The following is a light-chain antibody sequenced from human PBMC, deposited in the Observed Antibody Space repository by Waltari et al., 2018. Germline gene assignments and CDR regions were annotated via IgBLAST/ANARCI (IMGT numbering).Light chain of an antibody. CDR2: GAS. CDR3: QQYNNWPPWT. CDR1: QSVSSN. V-gene: IGKV3-15*01. Sequence: EIVMTQSPATLSVSPGERATPSCRASQSVSSNLAWYPQKPGQAPRLLIYGASTRATGIPARFSGSGSGTAFTLTISSLQSEDFAVYYCQQYNNWPPWTFGQGTKVEIK. J-gene: IGKJ1*01.